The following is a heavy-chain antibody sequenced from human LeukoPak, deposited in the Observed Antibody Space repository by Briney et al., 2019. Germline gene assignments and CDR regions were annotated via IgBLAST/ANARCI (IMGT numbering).Heavy chain of an antibody. V-gene: IGHV4-59*08. Sequence: SETLSLTCTVSGGSISNSYWSWVRQPPGKGLEWIGYTSYSGSTNYNPSLKSRVTMSVDTSTDQFSLRLISVTAADTAVYYCARVPGSMVRRRPYYFDYWGQGTLVTVSS. D-gene: IGHD5-18*01. J-gene: IGHJ4*02. CDR2: TSYSGST. CDR3: ARVPGSMVRRRPYYFDY. CDR1: GGSISNSY.